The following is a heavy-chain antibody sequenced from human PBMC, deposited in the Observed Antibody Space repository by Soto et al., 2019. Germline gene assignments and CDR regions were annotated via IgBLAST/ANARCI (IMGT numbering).Heavy chain of an antibody. Sequence: QVQLAQSGAEVKKPGASVKVSCKASGYTFTTYDFNWVRQAPGQGLEWMGWISAYKGNTNYAQKFQGRVTMTTDTSTRTADMELWSLRSDDTAVYYCAREFLPYMWNDRTLGYLGQGTLVTVSS. J-gene: IGHJ4*02. D-gene: IGHD1-1*01. CDR2: ISAYKGNT. CDR1: GYTFTTYD. V-gene: IGHV1-18*01. CDR3: AREFLPYMWNDRTLGY.